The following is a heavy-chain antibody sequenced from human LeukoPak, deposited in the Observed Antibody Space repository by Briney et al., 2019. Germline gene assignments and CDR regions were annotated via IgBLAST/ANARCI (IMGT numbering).Heavy chain of an antibody. CDR2: IIPIFGTA. Sequence: SVKVSCKASGDTFSSYAISWVRQAPGQGLEWMGGIIPIFGTANYAQKFQGRVTITADESTSTAYMELSSLRSEDTAVYYCAREVGASNYFDYWGQGTLVTVSS. J-gene: IGHJ4*02. V-gene: IGHV1-69*13. CDR1: GDTFSSYA. D-gene: IGHD1-26*01. CDR3: AREVGASNYFDY.